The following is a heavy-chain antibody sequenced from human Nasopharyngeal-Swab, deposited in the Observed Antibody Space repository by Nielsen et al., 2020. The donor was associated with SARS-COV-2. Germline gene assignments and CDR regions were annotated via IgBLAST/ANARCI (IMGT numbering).Heavy chain of an antibody. CDR2: IGVTSSTR. Sequence: GESLKISCAASGFIFGNCNMNWVRQAPGKGLEWVSYIGVTSSTRYYADSLRGRFTISRDNAKNSLYLQMNSLRAEDTAVYYCARGGSSWPHWYFDLWGRGTLVTVSS. CDR1: GFIFGNCN. V-gene: IGHV3-48*04. J-gene: IGHJ2*01. D-gene: IGHD6-13*01. CDR3: ARGGSSWPHWYFDL.